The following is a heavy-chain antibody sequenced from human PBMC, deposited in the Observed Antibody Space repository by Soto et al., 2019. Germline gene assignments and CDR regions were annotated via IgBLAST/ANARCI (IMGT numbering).Heavy chain of an antibody. Sequence: QVQLVESGGGVVQPGRSLRLSCAASGFTFSSYGMHWVRQAPGKGLEWVAVIWYDGSNKYYADSVKGRFTISRDNSKNSLYLKMNSLRAEDTEVDYCARPQDGVWGQGTTVTVSS. CDR2: IWYDGSNK. CDR3: ARPQDGV. V-gene: IGHV3-33*01. J-gene: IGHJ6*02. CDR1: GFTFSSYG.